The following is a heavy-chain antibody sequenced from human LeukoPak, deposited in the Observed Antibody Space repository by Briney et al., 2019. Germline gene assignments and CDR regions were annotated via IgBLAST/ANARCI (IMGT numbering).Heavy chain of an antibody. CDR1: GGSISSYY. Sequence: PSETLSLTCTVSGGSISSYYWSWIRQPPGKGLEWIGYIYYSGSTNYNPSLKSRVTISVDTSKNQFSLKLSSVTAADTAVYYCARAPARGSYYDSSGCSGGVDYWGQGTLVTVSS. CDR3: ARAPARGSYYDSSGCSGGVDY. J-gene: IGHJ4*02. D-gene: IGHD3-22*01. CDR2: IYYSGST. V-gene: IGHV4-59*01.